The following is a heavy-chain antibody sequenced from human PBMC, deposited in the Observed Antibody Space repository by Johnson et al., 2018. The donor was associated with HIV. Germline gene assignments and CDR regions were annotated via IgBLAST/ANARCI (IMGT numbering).Heavy chain of an antibody. Sequence: QVQLVESGGGVVQPGRSLRLSCAASGFTFSGYAMHWVRQAPGKGLEWVAVIYYDGTNKHYADSVQGRFTISRDNSKNTLFLQMNSLRAEDTAVYYCAKDAAAAALRAFDNWGQGTMVTVSS. J-gene: IGHJ3*02. CDR3: AKDAAAAALRAFDN. D-gene: IGHD6-13*01. CDR2: IYYDGTNK. CDR1: GFTFSGYA. V-gene: IGHV3-33*06.